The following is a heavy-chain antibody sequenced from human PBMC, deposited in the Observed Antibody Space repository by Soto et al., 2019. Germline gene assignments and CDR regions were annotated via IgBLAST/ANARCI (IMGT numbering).Heavy chain of an antibody. J-gene: IGHJ4*02. V-gene: IGHV2-5*02. Sequence: QITLKESGPTLVKPTQTLTLTCSYSGFSLNTSGVGVAWVRQPPGKSLEWLALIYWGPDHRYSPSLQTRLTITRDASKTQVVLKMANMAPVDTGTYYFLYRFARGRAGALSFFESWGQGPRVTVSS. CDR3: LYRFARGRAGALSFFES. CDR2: IYWGPDH. D-gene: IGHD2-15*01. CDR1: GFSLNTSGVG.